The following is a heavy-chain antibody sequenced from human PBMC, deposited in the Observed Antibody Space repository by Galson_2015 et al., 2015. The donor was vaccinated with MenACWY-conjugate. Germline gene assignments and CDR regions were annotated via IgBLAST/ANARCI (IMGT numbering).Heavy chain of an antibody. J-gene: IGHJ5*02. CDR2: MYYSETP. V-gene: IGHV4-59*01. D-gene: IGHD1-26*01. Sequence: ETLSLTCPVSGGSMTSYYWSWIRLPPGKGLEWIGYMYYSETPHYSPSLRGRVTISVDTSRKQFSLTLRSVTAADTAVYYCASGGTYPRRFLNWFDPWGQGTLVTVSS. CDR1: GGSMTSYY. CDR3: ASGGTYPRRFLNWFDP.